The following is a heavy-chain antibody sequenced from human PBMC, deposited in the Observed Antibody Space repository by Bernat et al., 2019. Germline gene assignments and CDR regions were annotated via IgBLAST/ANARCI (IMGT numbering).Heavy chain of an antibody. D-gene: IGHD5-12*01. Sequence: QVQLQQWGAGLLKPSETLSLTCAVYGGSFSGYYWSWIRQPPGKGLEWIGEINHSGSTNYNPSLKSRVTISVDTSKNQFSLKLSSVTAADTAVYYCARDCYSGYDRSFDYWGQGTLVTVSS. CDR1: GGSFSGYY. CDR2: INHSGST. J-gene: IGHJ4*02. CDR3: ARDCYSGYDRSFDY. V-gene: IGHV4-34*01.